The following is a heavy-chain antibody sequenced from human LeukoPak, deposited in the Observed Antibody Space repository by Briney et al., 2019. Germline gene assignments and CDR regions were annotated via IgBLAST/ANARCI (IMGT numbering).Heavy chain of an antibody. D-gene: IGHD2-2*01. V-gene: IGHV4-59*01. Sequence: SETLSLTCTVSGGSISSYYWSWIRQPPWKGLEWIGNIYYSGSTNYNPSLKSRVTISVDTSKNQFSLKLSSVTAADTAVYYCARGPSVVVPAAPIYCYYYMDVWGKGTTVTVSS. CDR3: ARGPSVVVPAAPIYCYYYMDV. CDR1: GGSISSYY. J-gene: IGHJ6*03. CDR2: IYYSGST.